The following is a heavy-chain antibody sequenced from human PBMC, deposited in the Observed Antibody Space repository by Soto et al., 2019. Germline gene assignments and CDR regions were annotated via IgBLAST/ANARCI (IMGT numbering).Heavy chain of an antibody. Sequence: LSETLSLTCAVYGGSFSGYYWSWIRQPPGKGLEWIGEINHSGSTNYNPSLKSRVTISVDTSKNQFSLKLSSVTAADTAVYYCARALWGASMINWFDPWGQGTLVTVSS. CDR3: ARALWGASMINWFDP. D-gene: IGHD3-22*01. CDR2: INHSGST. CDR1: GGSFSGYY. J-gene: IGHJ5*02. V-gene: IGHV4-34*01.